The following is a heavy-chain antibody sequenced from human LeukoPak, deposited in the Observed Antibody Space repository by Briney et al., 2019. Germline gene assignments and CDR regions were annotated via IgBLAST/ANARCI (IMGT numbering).Heavy chain of an antibody. CDR3: ARDLASDSSGYYDAFDI. CDR2: IIISGGST. V-gene: IGHV3-23*01. CDR1: GFSFSSYA. D-gene: IGHD3-22*01. J-gene: IGHJ3*02. Sequence: GGSLRLSCAASGFSFSSYAMSWVRQAPGKGLEWVSAIIISGGSTYYADSVKGRFTISRDNSKNTLYLQMNSLRAEDTAVYYCARDLASDSSGYYDAFDIWGQGTMVTVSS.